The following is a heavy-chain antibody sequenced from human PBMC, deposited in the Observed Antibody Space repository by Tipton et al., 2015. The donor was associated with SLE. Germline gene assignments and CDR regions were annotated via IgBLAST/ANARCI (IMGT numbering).Heavy chain of an antibody. CDR2: IKSKTDGGTI. Sequence: SLRLSCAASGFTFNKAWLSWVRQAPGKGLEWVSRIKSKTDGGTIDYAAPVKGRFTNSRDDSGNTLYLQMNSLKTEDTAVYYCARGGVGGYDYFDSWGQGALVIVSS. J-gene: IGHJ4*02. CDR3: ARGGVGGYDYFDS. V-gene: IGHV3-15*01. D-gene: IGHD5-12*01. CDR1: GFTFNKAW.